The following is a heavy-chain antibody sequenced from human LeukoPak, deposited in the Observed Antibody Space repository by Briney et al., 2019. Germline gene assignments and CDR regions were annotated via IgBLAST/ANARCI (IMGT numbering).Heavy chain of an antibody. V-gene: IGHV3-64*01. CDR1: GFTFSSYA. J-gene: IGHJ6*02. CDR2: ISSNGGST. Sequence: GGSLRLSCAASGFTFSSYAMYWVRQAPGKGLEYVSAISSNGGSTYYANSVKGRFTISRDNSKNTLYLQMGSLRAEDMAVYYCARSNYYYGMDVWGQGTTVTVSS. CDR3: ARSNYYYGMDV.